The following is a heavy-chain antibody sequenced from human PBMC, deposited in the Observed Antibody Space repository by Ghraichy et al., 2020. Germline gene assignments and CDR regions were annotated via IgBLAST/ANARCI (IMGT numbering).Heavy chain of an antibody. Sequence: ASVKVSCKASGYTFTSYYMHWVRQAPGQGLEWMGIINPSGGSTSYAQKFQGRVTMTRDTSTNTVYMELSSLRSEDTAVYFCARESSVDYSNYTGYYYYYYGMDVWGQGTTVTVSS. CDR3: ARESSVDYSNYTGYYYYYYGMDV. CDR1: GYTFTSYY. V-gene: IGHV1-46*03. J-gene: IGHJ6*02. CDR2: INPSGGST. D-gene: IGHD4-11*01.